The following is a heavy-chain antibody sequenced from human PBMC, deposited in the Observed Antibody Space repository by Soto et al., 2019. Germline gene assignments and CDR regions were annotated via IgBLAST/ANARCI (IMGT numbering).Heavy chain of an antibody. CDR1: GSNFTGYA. J-gene: IGHJ4*02. V-gene: IGHV1-3*01. Sequence: SAKVSRKASGSNFTGYAIPWERTAPGQRLEWMGWINAGNGNTKYSQKFQGRVTITRDTSASTAYMEPSSLRSEDTAVYYCARAVAVAADFDYWGQGTPVTVSS. CDR3: ARAVAVAADFDY. CDR2: INAGNGNT. D-gene: IGHD6-19*01.